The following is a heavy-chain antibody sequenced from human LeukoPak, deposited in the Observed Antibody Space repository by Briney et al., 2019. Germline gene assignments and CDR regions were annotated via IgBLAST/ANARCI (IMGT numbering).Heavy chain of an antibody. CDR2: MSGSAGIT. CDR1: RFTFSSYA. J-gene: IGHJ3*01. CDR3: AKDKAVAGDDVFDV. D-gene: IGHD6-19*01. V-gene: IGHV3-23*01. Sequence: GGSLRLACAASRFTFSSYAMNWVRQAPGKGLEWVSGMSGSAGITYYADSVKGRFTISRDNSKNTLYLQMNSLRAEDTAVYYCAKDKAVAGDDVFDVWGQGTMVTVSS.